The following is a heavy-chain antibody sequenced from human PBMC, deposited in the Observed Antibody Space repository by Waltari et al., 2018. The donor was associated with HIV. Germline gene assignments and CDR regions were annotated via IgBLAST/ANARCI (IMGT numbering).Heavy chain of an antibody. Sequence: EVRLVGSGGGLVKPGGSLRLSCAASGFTFTDIWMSWVRQAPGKGLEWVGLIKSKTHGETTDYAAPVKGRFSLSRDDSKNTLYLQMNSLKTEDTAVYYCTTDLGGYNVDYWGQGTLVTVSS. J-gene: IGHJ4*02. CDR2: IKSKTHGETT. CDR3: TTDLGGYNVDY. D-gene: IGHD5-12*01. V-gene: IGHV3-15*01. CDR1: GFTFTDIW.